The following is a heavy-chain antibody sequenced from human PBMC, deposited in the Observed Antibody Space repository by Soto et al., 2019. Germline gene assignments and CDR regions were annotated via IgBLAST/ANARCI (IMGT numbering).Heavy chain of an antibody. CDR1: GFTFNTYA. CDR2: IDGSGRNT. J-gene: IGHJ2*01. V-gene: IGHV3-23*01. CDR3: ARRTVVSGSTYWYFDL. D-gene: IGHD2-21*01. Sequence: EVQMLESGGGLVQPGGSLRLSCAVSGFTFNTYAMSWVRQAPGKGLEWVSGIDGSGRNTFYADSLKGRFANYRDNSKNTLLLQMNSLRADDTAVDYCARRTVVSGSTYWYFDLWGRGTLVAVSS.